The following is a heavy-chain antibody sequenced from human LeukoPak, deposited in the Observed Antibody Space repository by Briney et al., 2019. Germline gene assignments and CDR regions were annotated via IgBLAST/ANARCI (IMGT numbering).Heavy chain of an antibody. D-gene: IGHD2-2*01. J-gene: IGHJ5*02. Sequence: SETLSLTCAVYGGSFSGYYWSWIRQPPGKGLEWIGEINHSGSTNYNPSLKSRVTISVDTSKNQFSLKLSSVTAADTAVYYCASMYCSSTSCRGYNWFDPWGQGTLVTVSS. CDR1: GGSFSGYY. V-gene: IGHV4-34*01. CDR3: ASMYCSSTSCRGYNWFDP. CDR2: INHSGST.